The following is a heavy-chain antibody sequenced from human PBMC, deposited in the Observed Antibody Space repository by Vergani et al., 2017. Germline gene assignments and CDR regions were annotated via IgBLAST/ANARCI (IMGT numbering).Heavy chain of an antibody. J-gene: IGHJ4*02. D-gene: IGHD2-2*02. CDR3: PKGCGSSDCFTSDY. CDR1: GFTFSNYA. V-gene: IGHV3-23*01. Sequence: EVQLLESGGGLVKPGGSLRLSCAASGFTFSNYAMSWVRQAPGKGLEWVSSISGSGDSTYYTDSVKGRFTISRDNSKTMLYLQMNSLRAEDTAVYYCPKGCGSSDCFTSDYWGQGTLVTVSS. CDR2: ISGSGDST.